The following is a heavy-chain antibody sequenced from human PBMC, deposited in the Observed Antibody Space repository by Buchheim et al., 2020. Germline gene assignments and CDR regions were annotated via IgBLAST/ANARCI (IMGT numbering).Heavy chain of an antibody. D-gene: IGHD1-26*01. CDR2: ITPNGGST. CDR3: ARIGSMGDYSYGMDI. J-gene: IGHJ6*02. CDR1: GYIFTNYY. V-gene: IGHV1-46*01. Sequence: QEKLVQSGAEGKKPGASVKVSCQASGYIFTNYYMHWVRQAPGQGLEWMGMITPNGGSTKYAQKFQGRVTMTRARSTSQVYMDLSSLRSEDTAVYYCARIGSMGDYSYGMDIWGQGTT.